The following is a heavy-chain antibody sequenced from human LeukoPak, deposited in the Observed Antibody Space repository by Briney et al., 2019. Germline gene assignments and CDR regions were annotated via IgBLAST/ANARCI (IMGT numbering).Heavy chain of an antibody. CDR1: GGSISSSSYY. J-gene: IGHJ6*02. V-gene: IGHV4-39*01. CDR3: ARRPGRYYGMDV. Sequence: PSETLSLTCTVSGGSISSSSYYWGRIRQPPGKGLEWIGSIYYSGNTYYNPSLQSRVTISVDTSKNQFSLRLSSVTAADTAVYYRARRPGRYYGMDVWGQGTTVTVSS. CDR2: IYYSGNT.